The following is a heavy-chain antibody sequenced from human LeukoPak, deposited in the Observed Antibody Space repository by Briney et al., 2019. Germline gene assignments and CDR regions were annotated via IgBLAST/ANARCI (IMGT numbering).Heavy chain of an antibody. Sequence: SETLSLTCTVSSGSISTSNYYWGWVRQPPWKALEWIGNIFYSGSTYYSPSLKSRVTISLDTSKNQFSLKLSTVTAADTAVYYCARGLVWGYYYMDVWGKGTTVTVSS. CDR3: ARGLVWGYYYMDV. J-gene: IGHJ6*03. D-gene: IGHD3-16*01. V-gene: IGHV4-39*07. CDR2: IFYSGST. CDR1: SGSISTSNYY.